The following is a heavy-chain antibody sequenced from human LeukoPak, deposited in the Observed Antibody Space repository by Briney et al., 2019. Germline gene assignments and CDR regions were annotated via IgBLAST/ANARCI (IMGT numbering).Heavy chain of an antibody. V-gene: IGHV3-7*01. CDR2: IKQDGSEK. CDR3: AKDPIAVAGNNYYGMDV. J-gene: IGHJ6*02. CDR1: GFTFTNYW. Sequence: GGSLRLSCAASGFTFTNYWMSWVRQAPWKGLEWVANIKQDGSEKYYVDSVKGRFTISRDNAKNSLYLQMNSLRADDTAVYYCAKDPIAVAGNNYYGMDVWGQGTTVSVSS. D-gene: IGHD6-19*01.